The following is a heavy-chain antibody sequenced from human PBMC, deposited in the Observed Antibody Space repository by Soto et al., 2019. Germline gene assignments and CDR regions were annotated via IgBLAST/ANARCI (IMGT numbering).Heavy chain of an antibody. CDR1: GGSISSSY. V-gene: IGHV4-59*08. Sequence: QVQLQESGPGLVKPSETLSLTCSDSGGSISSSYWNWIRQPPGKGLEWIGYIYYSGSTHYNPSLKRRVTISXXTXKXXFSLKLNSVTAADTAVYYCARSQLVLRPNYYAMDVWGQGTTVTVSS. D-gene: IGHD3-3*01. CDR3: ARSQLVLRPNYYAMDV. CDR2: IYYSGST. J-gene: IGHJ6*01.